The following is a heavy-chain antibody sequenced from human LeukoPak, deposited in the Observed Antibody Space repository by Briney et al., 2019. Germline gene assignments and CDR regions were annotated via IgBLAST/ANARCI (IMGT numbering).Heavy chain of an antibody. CDR1: GFTFSSHG. CDR2: ISGSGVIT. CDR3: AKGGYYYMDV. Sequence: GGSLRLSCAASGFTFSSHGMNWVRQAPGKGLEWVSGISGSGVITYYADSVKGRFTISRDNSKNTLYLQMNSLRAEDTAVYYCAKGGYYYMDVWGKGTTVTISS. J-gene: IGHJ6*03. V-gene: IGHV3-23*01.